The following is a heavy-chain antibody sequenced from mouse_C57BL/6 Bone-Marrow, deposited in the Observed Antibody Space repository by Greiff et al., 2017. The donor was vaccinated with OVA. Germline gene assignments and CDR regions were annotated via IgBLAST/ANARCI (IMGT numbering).Heavy chain of an antibody. Sequence: EVMLVESGGCLVKPGGSLKLSCAASGFTFRSYAMSLVRQTPEKRMEWVATISDGGSYTYYPDNVKGRFTISRDNAKNNLYLQMSHLKSEDTAMYYCARLYYGAWFAYWGQGTLVTVSA. V-gene: IGHV5-4*03. CDR3: ARLYYGAWFAY. D-gene: IGHD1-1*01. CDR2: ISDGGSYT. CDR1: GFTFRSYA. J-gene: IGHJ3*01.